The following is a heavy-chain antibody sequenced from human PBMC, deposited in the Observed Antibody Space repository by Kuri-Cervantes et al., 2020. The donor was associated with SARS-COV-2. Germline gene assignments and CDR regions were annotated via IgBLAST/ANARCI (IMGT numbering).Heavy chain of an antibody. CDR1: GYRFTSYW. J-gene: IGHJ4*02. D-gene: IGHD2-2*01. V-gene: IGHV5-51*04. Sequence: KVSCKGSGYRFTSYWVGWVRQMPGKGLEWMGIIYPGDSDTRYSPSFQGQVTISADKPISTAYLQWSSLKASDTAMYYCATGLVVPAAMRDYWGQGTLVTVSS. CDR3: ATGLVVPAAMRDY. CDR2: IYPGDSDT.